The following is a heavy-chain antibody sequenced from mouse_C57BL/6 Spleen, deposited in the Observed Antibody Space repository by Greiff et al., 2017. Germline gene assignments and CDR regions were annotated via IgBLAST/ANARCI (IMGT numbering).Heavy chain of an antibody. V-gene: IGHV1-69*01. CDR3: ARRGGNYGYFDV. J-gene: IGHJ1*03. D-gene: IGHD2-1*01. Sequence: VQLQQPGAELVMPGASVKLSCKASGYTFTSYWMHWVKQRPGQGLEWIGEIDPSDSYTNYNQKFKGKSTLTVDKSSSTAYMQLSSLTSEDSAVYYCARRGGNYGYFDVWGTGTTVTVSS. CDR2: IDPSDSYT. CDR1: GYTFTSYW.